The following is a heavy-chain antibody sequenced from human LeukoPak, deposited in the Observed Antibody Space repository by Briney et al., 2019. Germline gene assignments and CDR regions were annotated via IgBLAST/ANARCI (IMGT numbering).Heavy chain of an antibody. V-gene: IGHV4-61*01. Sequence: SETLSLTYTVSGGSISSSSYYWSWIRQPPGKGLEWIGYIYYSGSTNYNPSLKSRVTISVDTSKNQFSLKLSSVTAADTAVYYCARGVRQGGYYYGSGSPGYFDIWGQGTMVTVSS. CDR1: GGSISSSSYY. CDR3: ARGVRQGGYYYGSGSPGYFDI. D-gene: IGHD3-10*01. CDR2: IYYSGST. J-gene: IGHJ3*02.